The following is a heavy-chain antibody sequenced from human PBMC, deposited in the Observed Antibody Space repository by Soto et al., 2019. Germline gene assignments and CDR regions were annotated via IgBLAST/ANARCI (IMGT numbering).Heavy chain of an antibody. CDR3: ARPSSSWYTPDY. CDR2: IYYSGST. Sequence: SETLSLTCTVSGGSISSSSYYWGWIRQPPGKGLEWIGSIYYSGSTYYNPSLKSRVTISVDTSKNQFSLKLSSVTAADTAAYYCARPSSSWYTPDYWGQGTMVTVYS. V-gene: IGHV4-39*01. J-gene: IGHJ4*02. D-gene: IGHD6-13*01. CDR1: GGSISSSSYY.